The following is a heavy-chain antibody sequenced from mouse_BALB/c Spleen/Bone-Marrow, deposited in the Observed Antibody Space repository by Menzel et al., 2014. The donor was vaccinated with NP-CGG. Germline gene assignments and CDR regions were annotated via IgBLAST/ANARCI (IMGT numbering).Heavy chain of an antibody. Sequence: VQLQQSGPELVKPGASVKISCKASGYTFTDFNMHWVKQSHGKSLEWIGFISPYIGGTGYNQKFKSKATLTADSSSSSAYMGLRRLTAEDSAVYYCERWMRYDGRNFDYWGQGTTLTVSS. CDR2: ISPYIGGT. D-gene: IGHD2-14*01. V-gene: IGHV1S29*02. J-gene: IGHJ2*01. CDR1: GYTFTDFN. CDR3: ERWMRYDGRNFDY.